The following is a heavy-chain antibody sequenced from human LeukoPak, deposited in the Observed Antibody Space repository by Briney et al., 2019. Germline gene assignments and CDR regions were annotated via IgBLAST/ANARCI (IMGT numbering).Heavy chain of an antibody. Sequence: GGSLRLSCAASGFTFSNSWMSWVRQAPGKGLEWVANIKQDGSEKYYVDSVKGRFTISRDNAKNSLYLQMNSLRAEDTAVYYCATLRFLEWLLFPEYFQHWGLGTLVTVSS. J-gene: IGHJ1*01. CDR2: IKQDGSEK. V-gene: IGHV3-7*01. D-gene: IGHD3-3*01. CDR1: GFTFSNSW. CDR3: ATLRFLEWLLFPEYFQH.